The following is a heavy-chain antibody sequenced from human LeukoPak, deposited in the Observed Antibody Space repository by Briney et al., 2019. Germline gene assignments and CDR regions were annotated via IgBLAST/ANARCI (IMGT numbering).Heavy chain of an antibody. CDR2: IYYSGST. CDR3: ARFDSSGYYYPNDAFDI. V-gene: IGHV4-59*08. Sequence: PSETLSLTCTVSGGSISSYYWSWIRQPPGKGLEWIGYIYYSGSTNYNPSLKCRVTISVDTSKNQFSLKLSSVTAADTAVYYCARFDSSGYYYPNDAFDIWGQGTMVTVSS. J-gene: IGHJ3*02. D-gene: IGHD3-22*01. CDR1: GGSISSYY.